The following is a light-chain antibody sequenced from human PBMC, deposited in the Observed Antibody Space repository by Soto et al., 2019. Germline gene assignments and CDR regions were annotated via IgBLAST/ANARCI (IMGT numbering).Light chain of an antibody. J-gene: IGLJ2*01. CDR3: QSYDISLSGVL. CDR1: SSNIGTYD. CDR2: GNT. Sequence: QAVMTQPPSVSGAPGQRVTISCTGTSSNIGTYDVQWYQQVPGTAPKLLIFGNTNRPSGVPDRFSGSKSGTSASLAITGLHAEDEADYYCQSYDISLSGVLFGGGTKLTVL. V-gene: IGLV1-40*01.